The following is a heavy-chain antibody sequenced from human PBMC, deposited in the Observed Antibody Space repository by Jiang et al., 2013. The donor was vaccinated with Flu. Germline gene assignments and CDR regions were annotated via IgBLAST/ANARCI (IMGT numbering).Heavy chain of an antibody. D-gene: IGHD6-19*01. CDR2: ISSSGSSI. CDR1: GLSFSSCS. V-gene: IGHV3-48*03. Sequence: VQLLESGGGSIQPGGSLRLSCAVSGLSFSSCSMNWVRQAPGKGLEWVSYISSSGSSIYYADSVKGRFTISRDNAKSSLYPQMNGLRAEDTAVYYCASRATAVAGWGYWGQGALVTVSS. CDR3: ASRATAVAGWGY. J-gene: IGHJ4*02.